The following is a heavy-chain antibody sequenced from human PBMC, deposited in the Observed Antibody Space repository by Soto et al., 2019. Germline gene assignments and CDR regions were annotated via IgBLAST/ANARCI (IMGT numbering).Heavy chain of an antibody. J-gene: IGHJ1*01. V-gene: IGHV4-30-4*01. D-gene: IGHD3-22*01. CDR2: IHSSGSI. Sequence: SETLSLTCTVSGGSISSDDYYWSWIRQAPGRGLECIGYIHSSGSIYYNPSLKSRATISIETAGNQFSLKVSSVTVEDTAVYYCARDLDGLHDDTSGPFPRPGWGQGALVTVSS. CDR1: GGSISSDDYY. CDR3: ARDLDGLHDDTSGPFPRPG.